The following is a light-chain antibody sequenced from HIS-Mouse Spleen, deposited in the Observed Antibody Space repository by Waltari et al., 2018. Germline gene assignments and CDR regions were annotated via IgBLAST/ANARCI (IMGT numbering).Light chain of an antibody. CDR3: SSYAGSNNFDVV. CDR1: SSDVGGYNY. J-gene: IGLJ2*01. V-gene: IGLV2-8*01. CDR2: EVS. Sequence: QSALTQPPSASGSPGQSVTISCTGTSSDVGGYNYVSWYQQHPGKAPKLMIYEVSKRPSGVPDRSSGSKAGNTASLTVSGLQAEDEADYYCSSYAGSNNFDVVFGGGTKLTVL.